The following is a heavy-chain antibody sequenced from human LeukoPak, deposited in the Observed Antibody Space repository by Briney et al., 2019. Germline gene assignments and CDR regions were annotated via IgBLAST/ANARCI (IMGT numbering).Heavy chain of an antibody. CDR3: AKGLWGYDFWSGYYDY. V-gene: IGHV3-23*01. D-gene: IGHD3-3*01. Sequence: PGGSLRVSCAASGFTFSSYAMTWVRQAPGKGLEWVSAISGSGGSTYYADSVKGRFTISRDNSKNMLYLQMNSLRAEDTAVYYCAKGLWGYDFWSGYYDYWGQGTLVTVSS. CDR2: ISGSGGST. J-gene: IGHJ4*02. CDR1: GFTFSSYA.